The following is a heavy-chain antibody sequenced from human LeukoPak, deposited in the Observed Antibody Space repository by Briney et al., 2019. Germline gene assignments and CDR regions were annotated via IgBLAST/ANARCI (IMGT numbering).Heavy chain of an antibody. CDR3: ARPYLPYSGSYWEAFDI. J-gene: IGHJ3*02. CDR1: GYSFTSYW. V-gene: IGHV5-51*01. D-gene: IGHD1-26*01. CDR2: IYPGDSDT. Sequence: LGESLKISCKGSGYSFTSYWIGWVRQMPGKGLEWMGIIYPGDSDTRYSPSFQGQVTISADKSISTAYLQWSSLKASDTAMYYCARPYLPYSGSYWEAFDIWGQGTMVTVSS.